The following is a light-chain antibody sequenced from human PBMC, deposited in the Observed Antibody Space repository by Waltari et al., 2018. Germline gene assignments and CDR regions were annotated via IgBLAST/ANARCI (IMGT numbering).Light chain of an antibody. Sequence: QSALTQPASVSGSPGQSITISCTGTRSDIGDYNYVSWYQQHPGKAPNLIIFDVTNRPSGGSDRFSGSKSGNTASLTISALQAEDEGDYYCSSYRSTISVVFGGGTKVTVL. V-gene: IGLV2-14*03. CDR2: DVT. CDR1: RSDIGDYNY. CDR3: SSYRSTISVV. J-gene: IGLJ2*01.